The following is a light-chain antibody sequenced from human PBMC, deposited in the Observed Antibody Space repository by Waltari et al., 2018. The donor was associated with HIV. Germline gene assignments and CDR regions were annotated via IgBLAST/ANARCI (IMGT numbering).Light chain of an antibody. CDR2: EVS. CDR3: SSYRSSSTLDVV. J-gene: IGLJ2*01. Sequence: QSALTQPASVSGSPGQSITISCTGTSSDVGGYTSVSWYQHHHCKAPKRMISEVSNRPSGVSNRFSGSKSGNTASLTISGLQAEDEADYYCSSYRSSSTLDVVFGGGTKLTVL. V-gene: IGLV2-14*01. CDR1: SSDVGGYTS.